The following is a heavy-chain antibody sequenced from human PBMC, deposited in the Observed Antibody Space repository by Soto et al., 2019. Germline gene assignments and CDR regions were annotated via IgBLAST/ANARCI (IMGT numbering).Heavy chain of an antibody. D-gene: IGHD1-1*01. CDR1: GGTFTNDA. Sequence: QEQLVQSGAEVKKRGSSVKVSCEVSGGTFTNDAISWVRQAPGQGPEWMGGIMPLFGTPNYAQSFRYRLTITADESSSTVYMKLRSLTPEDTAMYFCAKARGESPMVQEDFFDYWGQGTLVSVAS. CDR2: IMPLFGTP. J-gene: IGHJ4*02. CDR3: AKARGESPMVQEDFFDY. V-gene: IGHV1-69*01.